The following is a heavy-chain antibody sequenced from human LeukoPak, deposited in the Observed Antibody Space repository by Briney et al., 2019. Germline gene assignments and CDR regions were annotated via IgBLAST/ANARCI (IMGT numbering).Heavy chain of an antibody. J-gene: IGHJ6*03. CDR2: INPNSGGT. CDR3: ARDEAVLRSLEWLDYYYMDV. Sequence: ASVKVSCKASGYTFTGYYMHWVRQAPGQGLEWMGWINPNSGGTNYAQKFQGRVTMTRDTSISTAYMELSRLRSDDTAVYYCARDEAVLRSLEWLDYYYMDVWGKGTTVTVSS. CDR1: GYTFTGYY. V-gene: IGHV1-2*02. D-gene: IGHD3-3*01.